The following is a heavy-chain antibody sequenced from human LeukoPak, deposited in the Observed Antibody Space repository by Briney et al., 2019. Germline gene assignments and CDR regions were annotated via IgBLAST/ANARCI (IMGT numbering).Heavy chain of an antibody. J-gene: IGHJ5*02. CDR2: IYYSGST. CDR1: GGSISSSSYY. CDR3: ARPKIAAAGWIDP. Sequence: SETLSLTCTVSGGSISSSSYYWGWIRQPPGKGLEWIGSIYYSGSTYYNPSLKSRVTISVDTSKNQFSLKLSSVTAADTAVYYCARPKIAAAGWIDPWGQGTLVTVSS. D-gene: IGHD6-13*01. V-gene: IGHV4-39*07.